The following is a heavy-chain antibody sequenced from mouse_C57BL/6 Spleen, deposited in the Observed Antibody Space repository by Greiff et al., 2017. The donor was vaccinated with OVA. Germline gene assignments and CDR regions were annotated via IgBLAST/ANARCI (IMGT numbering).Heavy chain of an antibody. J-gene: IGHJ4*01. Sequence: DVKLVESGGGLVQPKGSLKLSCAASGFSFNTYAMNWVRQAPGTGLEWVARLRSKSNNYATYYADSVKDRFTISSDDSESMLYLQKNNLKTEDTAMYDFVRHPRENYAMDYWGQGTSVTVSS. CDR3: VRHPRENYAMDY. D-gene: IGHD3-1*01. V-gene: IGHV10-1*01. CDR1: GFSFNTYA. CDR2: LRSKSNNYAT.